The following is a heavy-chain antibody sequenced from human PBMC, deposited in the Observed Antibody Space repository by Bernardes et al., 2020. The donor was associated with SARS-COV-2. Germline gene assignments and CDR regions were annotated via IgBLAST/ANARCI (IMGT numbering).Heavy chain of an antibody. CDR1: GFTFSSYG. CDR2: IWYDGSNK. J-gene: IGHJ4*02. Sequence: SLRLSCAASGFTFSSYGMHWVRQAPGKGLEWVAVIWYDGSNKYYADSVKGRFTISRDNSKNTLYLQMNSLRAEDTAVYYCARDLVGAEWFDYWGQGTLVTVSS. D-gene: IGHD1-26*01. CDR3: ARDLVGAEWFDY. V-gene: IGHV3-33*01.